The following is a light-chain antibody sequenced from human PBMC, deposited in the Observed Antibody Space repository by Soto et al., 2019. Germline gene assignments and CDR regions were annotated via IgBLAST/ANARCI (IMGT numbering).Light chain of an antibody. J-gene: IGKJ4*01. Sequence: ETVFTQSPATLSLSPGERATLSCRASQNVNRYVAWYQQKPGQAPRLLIYDASTRAAGVPARFSGSGSGTDFSLSISSLEPEDFAVYYCQEHNSFGGGTKVEIK. CDR2: DAS. CDR1: QNVNRY. CDR3: QEHNS. V-gene: IGKV3-11*01.